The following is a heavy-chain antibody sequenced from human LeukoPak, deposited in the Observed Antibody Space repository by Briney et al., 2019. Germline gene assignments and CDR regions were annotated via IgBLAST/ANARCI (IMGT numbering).Heavy chain of an antibody. J-gene: IGHJ5*02. V-gene: IGHV4-59*01. CDR2: IYYSGST. Sequence: SETLSLTCTVSGGSISSYYWRWIRQPPGKGLEWIGYIYYSGSTNYNPSLKSRVTISVDTSKNQFSLKLSSVTAADTAVYYCARAIVVVPAAIGNWFDPWGQGTLVTVSS. CDR1: GGSISSYY. CDR3: ARAIVVVPAAIGNWFDP. D-gene: IGHD2-2*02.